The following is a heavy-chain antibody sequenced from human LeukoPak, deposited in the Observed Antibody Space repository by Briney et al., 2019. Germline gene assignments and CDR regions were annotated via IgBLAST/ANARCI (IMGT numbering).Heavy chain of an antibody. V-gene: IGHV1-69*04. CDR1: GGTFSSYA. D-gene: IGHD3-10*01. Sequence: ASVKVSCKASGGTFSSYAISWVRQAPGQGLEWMGRIIPILGIANYAQKFQGRVTITADKSTSTAYMELSSLRSEDTAVYYCARTWFGELLPDYYYYGMDVWGQGTTVTVSS. J-gene: IGHJ6*02. CDR3: ARTWFGELLPDYYYYGMDV. CDR2: IIPILGIA.